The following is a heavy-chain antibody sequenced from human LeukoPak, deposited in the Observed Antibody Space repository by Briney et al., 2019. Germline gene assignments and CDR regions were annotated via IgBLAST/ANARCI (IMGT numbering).Heavy chain of an antibody. D-gene: IGHD3-10*01. CDR3: ARDAVRRYFDY. CDR2: IWYDGSNK. V-gene: IGHV3-33*01. J-gene: IGHJ4*02. Sequence: GGSLRLSCAASGFTFSSCGMHWVRQAPGKGLEWVAVIWYDGSNKYYADSMKGRFTISRDNSKNTLYLQMNSLRAEDTAVYYCARDAVRRYFDYWGQGTLVTVSS. CDR1: GFTFSSCG.